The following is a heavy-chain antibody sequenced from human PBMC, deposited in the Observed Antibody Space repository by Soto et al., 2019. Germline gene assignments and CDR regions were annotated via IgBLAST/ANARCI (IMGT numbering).Heavy chain of an antibody. D-gene: IGHD3-10*01. V-gene: IGHV4-59*01. Sequence: SETLSLTCTVSGGSISSYYWSWIRQPPGKGLEWIGYIYYSGSTNYNPSLKSRATISVDTSKNQFSLKLSSVTAAGTAVYYCARARITMIRGVMEFFDYWGQGILVTVSS. J-gene: IGHJ4*02. CDR3: ARARITMIRGVMEFFDY. CDR1: GGSISSYY. CDR2: IYYSGST.